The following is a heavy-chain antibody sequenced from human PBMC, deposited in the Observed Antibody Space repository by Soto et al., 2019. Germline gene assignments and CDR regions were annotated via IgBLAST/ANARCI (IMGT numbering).Heavy chain of an antibody. CDR2: ISGSGGST. V-gene: IGHV3-23*01. J-gene: IGHJ4*02. CDR3: AKDTFFGSYYGYFDY. D-gene: IGHD1-26*01. CDR1: GFTFSSYA. Sequence: GGSLRLSCATSGFTFSSYAMSWVRQAPGKGLEWVSAISGSGGSTHYADSVKGRFTISRDNSKNTLYLQMNSLRAEDTAVYYCAKDTFFGSYYGYFDYWGQGTLVTVSS.